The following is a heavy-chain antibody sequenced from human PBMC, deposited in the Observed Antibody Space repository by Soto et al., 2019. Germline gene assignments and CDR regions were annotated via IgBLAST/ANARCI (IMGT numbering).Heavy chain of an antibody. CDR1: GFSFSLRY. J-gene: IGHJ4*02. Sequence: QVQLVESGGGLVNPGGSLRLSCAASGFSFSLRYMSWIRQAPGRGLEWVSYISPGGDNIHYADFVKGRFTISRDNPKDSLYLQMNSLRVEDTAVYYCLTDTQWYFDDWGQGTLVTVSS. D-gene: IGHD2-8*01. CDR2: ISPGGDNI. V-gene: IGHV3-11*01. CDR3: LTDTQWYFDD.